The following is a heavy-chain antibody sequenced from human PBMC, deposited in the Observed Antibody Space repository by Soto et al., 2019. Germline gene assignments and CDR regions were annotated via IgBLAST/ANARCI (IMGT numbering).Heavy chain of an antibody. CDR3: ARELEVPAATLGVISVLDY. CDR1: GFTFSSYG. D-gene: IGHD2-2*01. J-gene: IGHJ4*02. V-gene: IGHV3-33*01. CDR2: IWYDGSNK. Sequence: GGSLRLSCAASGFTFSSYGMHWVRQAPGKGLEWVAVIWYDGSNKYYADSVKGRFTISRDNAKNPLYLQMNSLRDEDTAVYYCARELEVPAATLGVISVLDYWGQGTLVTVSS.